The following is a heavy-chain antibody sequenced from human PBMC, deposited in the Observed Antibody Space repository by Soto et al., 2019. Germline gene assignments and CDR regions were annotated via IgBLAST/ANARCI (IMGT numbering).Heavy chain of an antibody. CDR1: GFTFSRFA. CDR3: AKDQRKPAIFGVVTLY. J-gene: IGHJ4*02. D-gene: IGHD3-3*01. V-gene: IGHV3-23*01. CDR2: ISGSGQTT. Sequence: GGSLRLSCAGSGFTFSRFAMSWVRQVPGKGLEWVSAISGSGQTTYYADSVKGQFTVSRDNSNNTLYLQMNSLRAEDTAVYYCAKDQRKPAIFGVVTLYWGQGTLVNV.